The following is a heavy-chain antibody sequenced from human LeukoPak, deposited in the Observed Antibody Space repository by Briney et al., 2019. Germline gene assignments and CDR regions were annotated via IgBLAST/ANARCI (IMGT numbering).Heavy chain of an antibody. CDR1: GFTFSNAW. V-gene: IGHV3-15*01. CDR2: IKSKTDGGTT. J-gene: IGHJ4*02. D-gene: IGHD6-19*01. CDR3: TTDASYSSGWYQSYYFDY. Sequence: GGSLRLSCAASGFTFSNAWMSWVRQAPGKGLEWVGRIKSKTDGGTTDYAAPVKGRFTISRDDSKNTLYLQMNSLKAEDTAVYYCTTDASYSSGWYQSYYFDYWGQGTLVTVSS.